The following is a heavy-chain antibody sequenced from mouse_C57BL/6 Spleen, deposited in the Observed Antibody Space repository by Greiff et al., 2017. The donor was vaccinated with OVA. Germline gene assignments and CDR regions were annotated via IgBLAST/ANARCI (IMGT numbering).Heavy chain of an antibody. D-gene: IGHD1-1*01. V-gene: IGHV1-55*01. CDR2: IYPGSGST. J-gene: IGHJ1*03. CDR1: GYTFTSYW. Sequence: QVQLQQPGAELVKPGASVKMSCKASGYTFTSYWITWVKQRPGQGLEWLGDIYPGSGSTNYNEKFKSKATLTVDTSSRTAYMQLSSLTSEDSAVYYCARGITTVVPNWYCDVWGTGTTVTVSS. CDR3: ARGITTVVPNWYCDV.